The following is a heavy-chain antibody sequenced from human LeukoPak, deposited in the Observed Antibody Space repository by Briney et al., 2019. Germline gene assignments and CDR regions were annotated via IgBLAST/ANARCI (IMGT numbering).Heavy chain of an antibody. D-gene: IGHD6-13*01. CDR3: AQHRGIADYWFDP. CDR2: VSVSCGST. J-gene: IGHJ5*02. Sequence: GGSLRLSCAASGFTFSSYAMSWVRQAPGKGLEWGSAVSVSCGSTYYADSLKGRLTISRDNSKNTLYLQMNSLRAEDTDIFYCAQHRGIADYWFDPWGQGTLGTVSS. V-gene: IGHV3-23*01. CDR1: GFTFSSYA.